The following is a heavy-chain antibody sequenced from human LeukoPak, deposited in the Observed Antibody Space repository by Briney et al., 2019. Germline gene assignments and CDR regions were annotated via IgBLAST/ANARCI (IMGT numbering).Heavy chain of an antibody. CDR3: ARAPGSGYYYGSGSSTSFDY. CDR2: IYYSGST. J-gene: IGHJ4*02. CDR1: GGSISSSSYY. V-gene: IGHV4-39*07. Sequence: SETLSLTCTVSGGSISSSSYYWGWIRQPPGKGLEWIGSIYYSGSTYYNPSLKSRVTISVDTSKNQFSLNLSSVTAADTAVYYCARAPGSGYYYGSGSSTSFDYWGQGTLVTVSS. D-gene: IGHD3-10*01.